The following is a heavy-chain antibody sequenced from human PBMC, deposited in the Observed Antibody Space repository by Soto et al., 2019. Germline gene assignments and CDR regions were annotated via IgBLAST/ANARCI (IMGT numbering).Heavy chain of an antibody. D-gene: IGHD2-15*01. CDR3: ARSWWSKDY. V-gene: IGHV4-59*12. Sequence: PSETLSLTCTISGDSSSSYYWSWIRQPPGKGLEWIGYISYSGNTNYSPSFQGHVTISADKSISTAYLQWSSLKASDTAMYYCARSWWSKDYWGQGTLVTVSS. CDR1: GDSSSSYY. CDR2: ISYSGNT. J-gene: IGHJ4*02.